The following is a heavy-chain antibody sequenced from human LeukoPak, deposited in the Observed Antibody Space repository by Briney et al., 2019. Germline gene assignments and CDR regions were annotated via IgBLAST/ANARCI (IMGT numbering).Heavy chain of an antibody. CDR3: ARGEALGAFDY. Sequence: GGSLRLSCAASGFTFSSYWMHWVRQAPGKGLVWVSRINTDGSTTTYADSVKGRFTISRDNAKNTLYLQMNSLRAEDTAVYYCARGEALGAFDYWGQGTLVTVSS. D-gene: IGHD1-26*01. V-gene: IGHV3-74*01. CDR1: GFTFSSYW. J-gene: IGHJ4*02. CDR2: INTDGSTT.